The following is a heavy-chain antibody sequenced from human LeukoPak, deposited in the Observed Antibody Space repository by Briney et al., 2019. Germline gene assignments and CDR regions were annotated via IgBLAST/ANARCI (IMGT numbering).Heavy chain of an antibody. V-gene: IGHV3-66*02. CDR2: IYSGGST. D-gene: IGHD1-26*01. J-gene: IGHJ4*02. CDR1: GFIVSSNY. Sequence: GGSLRLSCAASGFIVSSNYMHWVRQAPGKGLEWVSVIYSGGSTYYADSVKGRFTISRDNSKNTLYLQMNSLRAEDTAVYYCARSWDARLNFDYWGQGTLVTVSS. CDR3: ARSWDARLNFDY.